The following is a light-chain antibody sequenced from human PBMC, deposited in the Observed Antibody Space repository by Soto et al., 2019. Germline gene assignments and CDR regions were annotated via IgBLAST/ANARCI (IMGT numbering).Light chain of an antibody. CDR1: SSNIGADYD. Sequence: QSVLTQPPSMSGAPGQRVTISCTGSSSNIGADYDVHWYQQSPGAAPKLLIYDNANRPSGVPDRFSGSRSGTSASLAITGLQPEDEADYYCQSFDSSLSGLVFGGGTKLTVL. J-gene: IGLJ3*02. CDR2: DNA. V-gene: IGLV1-40*01. CDR3: QSFDSSLSGLV.